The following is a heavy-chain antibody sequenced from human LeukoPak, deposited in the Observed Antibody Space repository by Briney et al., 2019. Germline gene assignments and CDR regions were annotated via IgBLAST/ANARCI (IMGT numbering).Heavy chain of an antibody. D-gene: IGHD5-24*01. CDR3: AREGIDGYNYFDY. CDR2: ISSSSSTI. V-gene: IGHV3-48*02. J-gene: IGHJ4*02. Sequence: GGSLRLSCAASGFTFSSYSMNWVRQAPGKGLEWVSYISSSSSTIYYADSVKSRFTISRDNAKNSPYLQMNSLRDEDTAVYYCAREGIDGYNYFDYWGQGTLVTVSS. CDR1: GFTFSSYS.